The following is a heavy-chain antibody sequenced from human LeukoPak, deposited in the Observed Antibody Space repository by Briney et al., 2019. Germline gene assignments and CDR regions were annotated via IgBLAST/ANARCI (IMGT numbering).Heavy chain of an antibody. CDR2: ISWNSGSI. CDR1: GFTFDDYA. Sequence: GGSLRLSCAASGFTFDDYAMPWVRQAPGKGLEWVSGISWNSGSIGYADSVKGRFTISRDNAKNSLYLQMNSLRAEDTALYYCAKAAQSVVVVAATPAFDIWGQGTMVTVSS. V-gene: IGHV3-9*01. D-gene: IGHD2-15*01. CDR3: AKAAQSVVVVAATPAFDI. J-gene: IGHJ3*02.